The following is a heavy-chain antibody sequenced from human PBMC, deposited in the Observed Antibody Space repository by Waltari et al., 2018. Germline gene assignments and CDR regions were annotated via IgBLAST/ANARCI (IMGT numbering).Heavy chain of an antibody. CDR1: GSLSSTTYY. CDR2: MSSSGHT. Sequence: QLQLQESGPGLVKPSETLSLTCPVSGSLSSTTYYWGWIRQPPGKGLEWIGSMSSSGHTYYNPSLKSRVTISVDTSKNQFSLRLSSVTAADTAVYYCARRSRGSGSYAFGAFDIWGQGTMVIVSS. J-gene: IGHJ3*02. D-gene: IGHD1-26*01. V-gene: IGHV4-39*01. CDR3: ARRSRGSGSYAFGAFDI.